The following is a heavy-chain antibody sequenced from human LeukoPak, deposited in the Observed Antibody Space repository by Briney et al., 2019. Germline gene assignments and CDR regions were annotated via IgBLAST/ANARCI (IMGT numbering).Heavy chain of an antibody. D-gene: IGHD6-13*01. CDR3: ARGGVAAAGNPLYYYYYMDV. J-gene: IGHJ6*03. Sequence: SETLSLTCTVSGGSISSSSYYWGWIRQPPGKGLEWIGSIYHSGSTYYNPSLKSRVTISVGTSKNQFSLKLSSVTAADTAVYYCARGGVAAAGNPLYYYYYMDVWGKGTTVTISS. CDR2: IYHSGST. V-gene: IGHV4-39*07. CDR1: GGSISSSSYY.